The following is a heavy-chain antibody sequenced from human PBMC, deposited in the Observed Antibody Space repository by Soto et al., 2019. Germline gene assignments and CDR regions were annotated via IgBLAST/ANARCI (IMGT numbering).Heavy chain of an antibody. CDR2: IYHSRNT. V-gene: IGHV4-30-2*01. Sequence: PSETLSLTCAVSGVSISSGGYSWSWIRQPPGKGLEWIGYIYHSRNTYYNPSLKSQVTISVDRSKNLFSLKLSSVTAADTAVYYCASCRRSGYYYHRQPFDYWGQGTLVTVSS. D-gene: IGHD3-22*01. J-gene: IGHJ4*02. CDR3: ASCRRSGYYYHRQPFDY. CDR1: GVSISSGGYS.